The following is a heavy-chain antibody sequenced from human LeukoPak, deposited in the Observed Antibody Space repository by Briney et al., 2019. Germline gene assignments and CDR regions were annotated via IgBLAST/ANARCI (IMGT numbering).Heavy chain of an antibody. CDR3: TRAHPPYGSASYCY. V-gene: IGHV3-30*04. CDR2: ISYDGGNK. J-gene: IGHJ4*02. Sequence: GSSLRLSCAASGFTFSSYAMQSVRQDPGRGLEWVVVISYDGGNKYYADSVKGRFTISRDNSKNTLYLQMNSLTAEDTALYYSTRAHPPYGSASYCYWGQGNLVTASS. D-gene: IGHD3-10*01. CDR1: GFTFSSYA.